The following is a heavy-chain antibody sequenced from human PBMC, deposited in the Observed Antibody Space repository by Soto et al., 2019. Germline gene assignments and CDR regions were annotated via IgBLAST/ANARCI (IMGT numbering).Heavy chain of an antibody. CDR2: ISSSSTYI. J-gene: IGHJ5*01. Sequence: EVQLVESGGGLVKPGGSLRLSCAASGFTFSSYSMNWVRQAPGKGLELVSSISSSSTYIYYADSVKGRCTIARDNAKNSLYLQLNSLRVENTAVYYCSRSPVEIVATSLYWFDSWGQGTLVNVSS. CDR1: GFTFSSYS. D-gene: IGHD5-12*01. V-gene: IGHV3-21*01. CDR3: SRSPVEIVATSLYWFDS.